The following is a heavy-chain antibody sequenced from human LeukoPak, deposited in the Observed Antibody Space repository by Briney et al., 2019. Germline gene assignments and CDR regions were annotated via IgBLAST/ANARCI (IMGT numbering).Heavy chain of an antibody. D-gene: IGHD3-10*01. CDR3: AKDRGYYGSGSYYSEYYFDY. CDR1: GFIFSSYA. J-gene: IGHJ4*02. V-gene: IGHV3-23*01. CDR2: ISGSGAST. Sequence: GGSLRLSCAAPGFIFSSYAMSWVRQAPGKGLEWVSVISGSGASTYYADSVKGRFTISRDNSKNTLYLQMNSLRAEDTAVYHCAKDRGYYGSGSYYSEYYFDYWGQGTLVTVSS.